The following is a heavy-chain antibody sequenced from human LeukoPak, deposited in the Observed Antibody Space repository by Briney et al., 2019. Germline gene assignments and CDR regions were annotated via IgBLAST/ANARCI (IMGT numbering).Heavy chain of an antibody. D-gene: IGHD3-22*01. J-gene: IGHJ3*02. CDR2: ISGSGGST. V-gene: IGHV3-23*01. CDR1: GFTLRSYV. CDR3: AKVRMITMIAYDAFDI. Sequence: PGGSLRLSCVASGFTLRSYVMNWVRQAPGKGLEWVSAISGSGGSTYYADSVKGRFTISRDNSKNTLYLRMNSLRAEDTAVYYCAKVRMITMIAYDAFDIWGQGTMVTVSS.